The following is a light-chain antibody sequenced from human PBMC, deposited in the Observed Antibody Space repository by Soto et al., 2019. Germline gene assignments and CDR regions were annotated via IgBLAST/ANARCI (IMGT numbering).Light chain of an antibody. CDR2: KGT. J-gene: IGLJ1*01. V-gene: IGLV2-23*01. CDR3: CSTAPESTYV. Sequence: QSVLTQPASVSGSPRQSITISCTGTSDDVGAYNSVSWYQQLPQKAPQAILYKGTQRPPGLSTRFSGSASGNAASLPISGLQADDEADYFCCSTAPESTYVFGTGTKVTVL. CDR1: SDDVGAYNS.